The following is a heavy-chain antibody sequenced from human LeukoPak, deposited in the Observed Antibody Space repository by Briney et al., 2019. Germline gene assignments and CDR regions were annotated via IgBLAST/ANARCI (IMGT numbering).Heavy chain of an antibody. J-gene: IGHJ4*01. CDR2: IFTDGSTT. Sequence: GGSLRLSCVASEFDFFSYGMQWVRQAPGKGLVWVSRIFTDGSTTGYADSVKGRFTISRDNAKNTLYLEMKSLRVEDTAVYYCARELPREVTLDYWGQGTLVTVSP. CDR3: ARELPREVTLDY. CDR1: EFDFFSYG. D-gene: IGHD2-21*02. V-gene: IGHV3-74*01.